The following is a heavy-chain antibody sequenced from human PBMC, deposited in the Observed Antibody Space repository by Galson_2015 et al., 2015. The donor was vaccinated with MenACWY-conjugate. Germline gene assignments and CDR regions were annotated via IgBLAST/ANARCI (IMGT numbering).Heavy chain of an antibody. Sequence: SLRLSCAASGFTFSSYAMRWVRQAPGKGLEWVSGISGSGGSTYYADSVKGRFTISRDNSQNTLYLHMERLRAEDTAVYYCAKLPTDGDWFDRWGQGTLVTVSS. CDR2: ISGSGGST. CDR3: AKLPTDGDWFDR. V-gene: IGHV3-23*01. J-gene: IGHJ5*02. D-gene: IGHD4-17*01. CDR1: GFTFSSYA.